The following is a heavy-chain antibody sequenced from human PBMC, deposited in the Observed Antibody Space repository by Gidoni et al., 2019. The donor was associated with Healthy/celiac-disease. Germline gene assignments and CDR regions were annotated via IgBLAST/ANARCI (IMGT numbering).Heavy chain of an antibody. CDR2: IYSGGRT. CDR3: ARGWSSYGDPDYYYYYGMDV. D-gene: IGHD4-17*01. CDR1: GFTVSRNY. J-gene: IGHJ6*02. Sequence: EVQLVESGGGLVQPGGSLRPSCPASGFTVSRNYISWVRQAPGKGLEWVSGIYSGGRTYYADSVKGRFTISRDNSKNTLYLQMNSLRAEDTAVYYCARGWSSYGDPDYYYYYGMDVWGQGTTVTVSS. V-gene: IGHV3-66*02.